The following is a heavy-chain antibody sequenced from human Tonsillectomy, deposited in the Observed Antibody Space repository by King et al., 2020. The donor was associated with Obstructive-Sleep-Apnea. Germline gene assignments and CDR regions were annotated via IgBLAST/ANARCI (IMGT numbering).Heavy chain of an antibody. J-gene: IGHJ4*02. Sequence: VQLVESGGGLVQPGRSLRLSCEASGSNFDDYAMHWVRQAPGKGLEWVSVINWNSGSRGYADSVKGRCTISRANAKNLLYLQMNSLRTEDTALYYCAKDLSSGWYRGCDYWGQGTLVTVSS. V-gene: IGHV3-9*01. D-gene: IGHD6-19*01. CDR2: INWNSGSR. CDR1: GSNFDDYA. CDR3: AKDLSSGWYRGCDY.